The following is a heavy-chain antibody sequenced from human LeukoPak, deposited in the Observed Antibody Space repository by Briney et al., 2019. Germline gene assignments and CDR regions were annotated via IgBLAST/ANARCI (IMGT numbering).Heavy chain of an antibody. Sequence: GGSLRLSCAASGFTFSNYSMHWVRQAPGKGLEWVAFIRNDGNEIYYADSVKGRFTISRDNSRDTLYFQMNSLIYEDTAVYYCAKGYGSGTAYGMDVWGQGTTVTVSS. V-gene: IGHV3-30*02. CDR3: AKGYGSGTAYGMDV. D-gene: IGHD3-10*01. J-gene: IGHJ6*02. CDR2: IRNDGNEI. CDR1: GFTFSNYS.